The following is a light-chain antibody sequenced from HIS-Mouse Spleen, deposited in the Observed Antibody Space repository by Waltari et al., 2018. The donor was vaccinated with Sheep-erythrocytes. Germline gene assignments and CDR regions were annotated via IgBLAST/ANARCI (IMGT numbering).Light chain of an antibody. J-gene: IGLJ2*01. Sequence: QSVLTQPPSASGTPGQRVTISCSGSSSNIGSNPVNWYQQLPGTAPKLLHYSNNQRPSGVPDRFSGSKSGTSASLAISGLQSEDEADYYCAAWDDSLNGVVFGGGTKLTVL. CDR3: AAWDDSLNGVV. V-gene: IGLV1-44*01. CDR1: SSNIGSNP. CDR2: SNN.